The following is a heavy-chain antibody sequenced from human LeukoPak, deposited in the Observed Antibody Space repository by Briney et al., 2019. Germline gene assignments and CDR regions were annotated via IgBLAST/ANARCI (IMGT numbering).Heavy chain of an antibody. V-gene: IGHV1-18*01. CDR2: ISAYYGNT. CDR3: ARDLDSGSLAGD. CDR1: GYTFTSYG. J-gene: IGHJ4*02. Sequence: ASVKVSCKASGYTFTSYGISWVRQAPGQGLEWMGWISAYYGNTNYAQKFQGRVTMTTDTATSTAYMDLRSLISDDTAVYYCARDLDSGSLAGDWGQGTLVTVSS. D-gene: IGHD1-26*01.